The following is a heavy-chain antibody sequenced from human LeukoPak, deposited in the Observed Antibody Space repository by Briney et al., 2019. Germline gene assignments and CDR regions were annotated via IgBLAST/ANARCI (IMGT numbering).Heavy chain of an antibody. CDR2: INPNSGGT. V-gene: IGHV1-2*02. J-gene: IGHJ4*02. CDR3: ARDSYIYFSEGDH. Sequence: ASVKVSCKASGYTFTGYYMHWVRQAPGQGLEWMGWINPNSGGTNYAQKFQGRVTMTRDTSISTAYMELSRLRSDDTAVYYCARDSYIYFSEGDHWGQGTLVTVSS. CDR1: GYTFTGYY. D-gene: IGHD3-3*01.